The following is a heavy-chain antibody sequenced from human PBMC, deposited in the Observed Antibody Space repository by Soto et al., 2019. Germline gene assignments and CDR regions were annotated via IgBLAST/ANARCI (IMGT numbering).Heavy chain of an antibody. CDR1: GERIYNYV. Sequence: ACGERIYNYVVCWVQHSPGQGLEWMGWISAYNGNRNYAQKLQGRVTMTTDTSTSTAYMELRTLRSDDTAVYYCARSPIAATGSLDYWGPGTLVTVS. J-gene: IGHJ4*02. D-gene: IGHD6-6*01. V-gene: IGHV1-18*01. CDR2: ISAYNGNR. CDR3: ARSPIAATGSLDY.